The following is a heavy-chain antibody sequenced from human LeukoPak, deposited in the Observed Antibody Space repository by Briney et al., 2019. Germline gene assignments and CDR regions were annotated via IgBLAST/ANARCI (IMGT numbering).Heavy chain of an antibody. Sequence: PGGSLRLSCAASGFSFSSYRMHWVRQAPGEGLVWVSHINGGGSTTRYADSVKGRLTISRDNAKNTLYLQMNSLRAEDTAVYYCARGGGHSYDYHHYWGQGTLVTVSS. CDR2: INGGGSTT. CDR1: GFSFSSYR. V-gene: IGHV3-74*01. CDR3: ARGGGHSYDYHHY. J-gene: IGHJ4*02. D-gene: IGHD3-16*01.